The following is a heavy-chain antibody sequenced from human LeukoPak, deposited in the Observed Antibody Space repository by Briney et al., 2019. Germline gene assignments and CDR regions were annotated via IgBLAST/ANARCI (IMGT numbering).Heavy chain of an antibody. CDR1: GGSISSSSYY. D-gene: IGHD3-10*01. V-gene: IGHV4-39*07. Sequence: SETLSLTCTVSGGSISSSSYYWGWIRQPPGKGLEWIGSIYYSGSTYYNPSLKSRVTISVDTSKNQFSLKLSSVTAADTAVYYCARDKYYGSGSYYSFDFWGQGTLVTVSS. CDR3: ARDKYYGSGSYYSFDF. CDR2: IYYSGST. J-gene: IGHJ4*02.